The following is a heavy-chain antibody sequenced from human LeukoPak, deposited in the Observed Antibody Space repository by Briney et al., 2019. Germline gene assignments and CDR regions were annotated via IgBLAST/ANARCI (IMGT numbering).Heavy chain of an antibody. CDR1: GGSISSGDYY. D-gene: IGHD5-12*01. V-gene: IGHV4-30-4*01. CDR2: IYYYGGT. Sequence: SQNLSLTCTVSGGSISSGDYYWSWIRQPPGKGLEWIGYIYYYGGTYYNPSLKSRVTISVDTSKNQFSLRLSSVTAADTAVYYCARMTDIVATITFDCWGQGTLVTVSS. J-gene: IGHJ4*02. CDR3: ARMTDIVATITFDC.